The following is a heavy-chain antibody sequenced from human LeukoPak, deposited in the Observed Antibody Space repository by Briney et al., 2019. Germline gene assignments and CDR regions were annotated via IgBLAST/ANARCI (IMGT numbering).Heavy chain of an antibody. CDR1: GGSIRGDY. Sequence: SETLSLTCDVSGGSIRGDYWSWIRQPAGRGLEWIGRVHTSGSTNYNPSLKSRVTLSQDTSKNQFYLRLTSVTAADTAVYYCARGKVVAGTPGQNSWDSWGQGTLVTVSS. V-gene: IGHV4-4*07. CDR2: VHTSGST. CDR3: ARGKVVAGTPGQNSWDS. D-gene: IGHD6-19*01. J-gene: IGHJ4*02.